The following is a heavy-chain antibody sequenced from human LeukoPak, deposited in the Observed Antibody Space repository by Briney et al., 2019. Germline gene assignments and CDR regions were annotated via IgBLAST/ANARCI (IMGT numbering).Heavy chain of an antibody. CDR1: GFTFSSYS. J-gene: IGHJ6*03. CDR3: ARSGRPNKGYGAVAGYYYYMDV. Sequence: PGGSLRLSCAASGFTFSSYSMNWVRQAPGKGLEWASSISSSSSYIYYADSVKGRFTISRDNAKNSLYLQMNSLRAEDTAVYYCARSGRPNKGYGAVAGYYYYMDVWGKGTTVTVSS. V-gene: IGHV3-21*01. D-gene: IGHD6-19*01. CDR2: ISSSSSYI.